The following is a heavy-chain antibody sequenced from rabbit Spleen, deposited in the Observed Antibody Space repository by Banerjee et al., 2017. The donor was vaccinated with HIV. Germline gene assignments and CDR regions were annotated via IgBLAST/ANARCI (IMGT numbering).Heavy chain of an antibody. D-gene: IGHD1-1*01. Sequence: QEQLVESGGGLVKPEGSLKLSCTASGFSFSNKAVMCWVRQAPGKGLEWIACINAVTGKAVYASWAKGRFTISKTSNTVDLKMTSLTAADTATYFCARDSGSGHYIDVLFNLWGPGTLVTVS. V-gene: IGHV1S45*01. CDR2: INAVTGKA. CDR3: ARDSGSGHYIDVLFNL. J-gene: IGHJ4*01. CDR1: GFSFSNKAV.